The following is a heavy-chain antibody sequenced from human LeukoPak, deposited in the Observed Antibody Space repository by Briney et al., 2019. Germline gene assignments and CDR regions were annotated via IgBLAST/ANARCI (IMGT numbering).Heavy chain of an antibody. CDR3: AKDINPQNYDFWSGYYSYYYYYYMDV. V-gene: IGHV3-9*01. Sequence: GGSLRLSCAASGFTFDDYAMHWVRQAPGKGLEWVSGISWNSGSIGYADSVKGRFTISRDNAKNSLYLQMNSLRAEDTALYYCAKDINPQNYDFWSGYYSYYYYYYMDVWGKGTTVTVSS. J-gene: IGHJ6*03. CDR2: ISWNSGSI. D-gene: IGHD3-3*01. CDR1: GFTFDDYA.